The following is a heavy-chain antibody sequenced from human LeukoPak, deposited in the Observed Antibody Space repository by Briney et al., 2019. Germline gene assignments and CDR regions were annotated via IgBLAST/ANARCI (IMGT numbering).Heavy chain of an antibody. CDR3: ARVTGGGATFWFDP. J-gene: IGHJ5*02. V-gene: IGHV3-48*03. CDR2: ISSSGSTI. D-gene: IGHD1-26*01. CDR1: GFTFSSHW. Sequence: GGSLRLSCVASGFTFSSHWMHWVRQAPGKGLEWVSYISSSGSTIYYADSVKGRFTISRDNAKNSLYLQMNSLRAEDTAVYYCARVTGGGATFWFDPWGQGTLVTVSS.